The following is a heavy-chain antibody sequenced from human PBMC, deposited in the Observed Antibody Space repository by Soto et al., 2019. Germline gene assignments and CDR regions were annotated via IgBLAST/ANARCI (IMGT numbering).Heavy chain of an antibody. CDR1: GGSISSYY. J-gene: IGHJ3*02. D-gene: IGHD3-22*01. CDR2: IYYSGST. CDR3: ARDRARYDSSGRDAFDI. Sequence: SDTLSLTCTVSGGSISSYYWSWIRQPPGKGLEWIGYIYYSGSTNYNPSLKSRVTISVDTSKNQFSLKLSSVTAADTAVYYCARDRARYDSSGRDAFDIWGQVTIVTV. V-gene: IGHV4-59*01.